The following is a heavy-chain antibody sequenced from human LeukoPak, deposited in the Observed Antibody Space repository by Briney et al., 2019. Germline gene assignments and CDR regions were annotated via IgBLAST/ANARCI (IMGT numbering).Heavy chain of an antibody. J-gene: IGHJ6*03. CDR1: GFTFSSYG. Sequence: GGSLRLSCAASGFTFSSYGMHWVRQAPGKGLEWVAFIRYDGSNKYCADSVKGRFTISRDNSKNTLYLQMNSLRAEDTAVYYCAREEWELLSYYYYYMDVWGKGTTVTVSS. CDR2: IRYDGSNK. D-gene: IGHD1-26*01. CDR3: AREEWELLSYYYYYMDV. V-gene: IGHV3-30*02.